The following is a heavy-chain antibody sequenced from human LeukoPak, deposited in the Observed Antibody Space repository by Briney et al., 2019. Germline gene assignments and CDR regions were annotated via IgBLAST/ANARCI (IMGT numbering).Heavy chain of an antibody. D-gene: IGHD5-18*01. Sequence: PSETLSLTCTVSGGSISSYYWSWIRQPPGKGLEWIGYIYYSGSTNYNPSLKSRVTISVDTSKNQFSLKLSSVTAADTAVHYCARKGYSYAYYYMDVWGKGTTVTVSS. CDR3: ARKGYSYAYYYMDV. V-gene: IGHV4-59*01. J-gene: IGHJ6*03. CDR2: IYYSGST. CDR1: GGSISSYY.